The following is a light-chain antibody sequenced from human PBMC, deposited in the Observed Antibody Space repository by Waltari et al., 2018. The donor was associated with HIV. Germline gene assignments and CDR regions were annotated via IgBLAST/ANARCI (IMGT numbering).Light chain of an antibody. V-gene: IGLV2-14*01. J-gene: IGLJ3*02. Sequence: QSALTQPPSVSESPGQPLSIPCSGTSRDVGDYYVSWYQQHPGKAPKVIIDEVSNRPSGVSNRFSGSKSVNTASLTISGLLPEDEADYFCSSYISSATPEFGGGTRLTVL. CDR3: SSYISSATPE. CDR2: EVS. CDR1: SRDVGDYY.